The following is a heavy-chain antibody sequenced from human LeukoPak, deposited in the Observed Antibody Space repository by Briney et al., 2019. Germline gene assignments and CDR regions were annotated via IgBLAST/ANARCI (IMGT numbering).Heavy chain of an antibody. CDR2: INHSGST. Sequence: PSETLSLTCAVYGGSFSGYYWSWIRQPPGKGLEWIGEINHSGSTNYNPSLKSRVTISVDTSKNQFSLKLSSVTAADTAVYYCARVVDTAMNYFDYWGQGTLVTVSS. CDR3: ARVVDTAMNYFDY. J-gene: IGHJ4*02. V-gene: IGHV4-34*01. CDR1: GGSFSGYY. D-gene: IGHD5-18*01.